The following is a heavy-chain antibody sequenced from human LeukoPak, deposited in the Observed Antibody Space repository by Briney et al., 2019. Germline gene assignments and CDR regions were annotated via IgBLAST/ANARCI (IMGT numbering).Heavy chain of an antibody. D-gene: IGHD1-14*01. V-gene: IGHV6-1*01. CDR3: VMSLAAAGATWFGL. CDR1: GDTVSSNSAA. Sequence: SQTLSLTCAISGDTVSSNSAAWNCIRQSPSRGLEWLGRTYFRDKWYNDYADSVRSRITIRPDTSRNQFSLQLKSVTPEDTAVYYCVMSLAAAGATWFGLWGQGTLVTVSA. J-gene: IGHJ5*02. CDR2: TYFRDKWYN.